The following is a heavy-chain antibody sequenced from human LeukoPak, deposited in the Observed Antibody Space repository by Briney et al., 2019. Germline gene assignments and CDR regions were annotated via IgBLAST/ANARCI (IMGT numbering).Heavy chain of an antibody. Sequence: PGRSLRLSCAASGFTFSSYGMHWVRQAPGKGLEWVAVISYDGSNKYYADSVKGRFTISRDNPKNTLYLQMNSLRAEDTAVYYCANGGRAHYYYYGMDVWGQGTTVTVSS. CDR1: GFTFSSYG. J-gene: IGHJ6*02. CDR3: ANGGRAHYYYYGMDV. D-gene: IGHD1-26*01. V-gene: IGHV3-30*18. CDR2: ISYDGSNK.